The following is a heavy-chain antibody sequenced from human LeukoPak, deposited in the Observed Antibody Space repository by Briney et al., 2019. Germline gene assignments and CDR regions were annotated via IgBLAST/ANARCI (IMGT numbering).Heavy chain of an antibody. Sequence: SETLSLTCTVSGASISTFYWNWIRQSPGKGLEWIGYFSYIGSTNYNPSLKSRVTISGDTSKNHFSLRLSSVTAADTAVYYCARQRTWRAGYSDADDAFDIWGQGTVVTVPS. CDR2: FSYIGST. D-gene: IGHD3-9*01. CDR1: GASISTFY. CDR3: ARQRTWRAGYSDADDAFDI. V-gene: IGHV4-59*08. J-gene: IGHJ3*02.